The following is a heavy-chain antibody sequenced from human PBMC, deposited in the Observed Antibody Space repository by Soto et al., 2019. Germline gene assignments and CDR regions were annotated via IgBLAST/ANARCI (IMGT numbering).Heavy chain of an antibody. CDR1: GYTFTHYY. J-gene: IGHJ4*02. Sequence: QVQLVQSGAEVKKPGASVRVSCKASGYTFTHYYIHWVRQAPGQGLEWMGIINPTCGITTYAQKFRAGFSMTRDTSTSTVYLELSSLRSEDSAVYYCATSVNSAMAFDYWGQGTLVTVSS. CDR2: INPTCGIT. D-gene: IGHD5-18*01. CDR3: ATSVNSAMAFDY. V-gene: IGHV1-46*01.